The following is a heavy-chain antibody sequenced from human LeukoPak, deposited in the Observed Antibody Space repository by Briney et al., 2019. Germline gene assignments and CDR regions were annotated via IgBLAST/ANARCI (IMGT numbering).Heavy chain of an antibody. J-gene: IGHJ5*02. CDR3: ARSGDGNWFDP. CDR2: ISGYNGDT. Sequence: GASVKVSCKTSGYTFNTFGVGWVRQAPGQGLEWMGWISGYNGDTNFAEKLQGRVTMTTDTSTSTAYMELRSLRSDDTDVYYCARSGDGNWFDPWGQGTLLIVSS. V-gene: IGHV1-18*01. CDR1: GYTFNTFG. D-gene: IGHD4-17*01.